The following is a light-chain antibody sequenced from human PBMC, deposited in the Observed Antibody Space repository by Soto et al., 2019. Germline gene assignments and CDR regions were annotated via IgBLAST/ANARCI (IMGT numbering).Light chain of an antibody. CDR2: AAS. CDR1: QDISNN. CDR3: QQYSNYPVT. V-gene: IGKV1-16*02. Sequence: DIQMTQSPPSLSASVGERVTITCRASQDISNNLAWFQQKPGKAPESLIYAASTLQSGVPSKFSGSGSGTDFTLTINSLQPQDSATYYCQQYSNYPVTFGQGTRLDIK. J-gene: IGKJ5*01.